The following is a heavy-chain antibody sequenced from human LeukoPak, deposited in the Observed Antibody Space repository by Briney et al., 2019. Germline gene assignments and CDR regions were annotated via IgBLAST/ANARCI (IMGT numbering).Heavy chain of an antibody. CDR2: INHSGST. CDR3: ARRRLWLRFDY. D-gene: IGHD5-18*01. CDR1: GGSFSGYY. V-gene: IGHV4-34*01. Sequence: PSETLSLTCAVYGGSFSGYYWGWIRQPPGKGLEWIGEINHSGSTNYNPSLKSRVTISVDTSKNQFSLKLSSVTAADTAVYYCARRRLWLRFDYWGQGTLVTVSS. J-gene: IGHJ4*02.